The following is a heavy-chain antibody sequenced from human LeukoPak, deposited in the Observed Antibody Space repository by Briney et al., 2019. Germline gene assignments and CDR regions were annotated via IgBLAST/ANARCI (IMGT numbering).Heavy chain of an antibody. Sequence: SETLSLTCAVYGGSFSGYYWSWIRQPPGKGLEWIGEINHSGSTNYNPSLKSRVTISVDTSKNQFSLKLSSVTAADTAVYYCARRDLYRRYFDYWGQGTLVTVSS. CDR3: ARRDLYRRYFDY. CDR2: INHSGST. J-gene: IGHJ4*02. V-gene: IGHV4-34*01. CDR1: GGSFSGYY.